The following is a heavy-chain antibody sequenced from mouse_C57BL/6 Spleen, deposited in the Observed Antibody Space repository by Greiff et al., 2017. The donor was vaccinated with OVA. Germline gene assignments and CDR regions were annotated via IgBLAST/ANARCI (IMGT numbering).Heavy chain of an antibody. CDR3: AKGITTVASPWFAY. Sequence: VQLQQPGAELVRPGSSVKLSCKASGYTFTSYWMDWVKQRPGQGLEWIGNIYPSDSETHYNQKFKDKATLTVDKSSSTAYMQLSSLTSEDSAVYYCAKGITTVASPWFAYWGQGTLVTVSA. CDR2: IYPSDSET. V-gene: IGHV1-61*01. J-gene: IGHJ3*01. D-gene: IGHD1-1*01. CDR1: GYTFTSYW.